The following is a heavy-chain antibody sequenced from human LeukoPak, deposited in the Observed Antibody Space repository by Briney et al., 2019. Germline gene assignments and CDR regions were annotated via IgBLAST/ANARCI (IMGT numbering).Heavy chain of an antibody. J-gene: IGHJ1*01. D-gene: IGHD2-21*02. V-gene: IGHV3-74*03. Sequence: GGSLRLSCAASGFTFSSYWMHWVRQAPGKGLVWVSRISTDGTYTEYADSVKGRFTISRDNAKDTLYLQVNSLRAEDTADYYCAITVDCRATTDCYSYFHHWGQGTLVTVSS. CDR3: AITVDCRATTDCYSYFHH. CDR1: GFTFSSYW. CDR2: ISTDGTYT.